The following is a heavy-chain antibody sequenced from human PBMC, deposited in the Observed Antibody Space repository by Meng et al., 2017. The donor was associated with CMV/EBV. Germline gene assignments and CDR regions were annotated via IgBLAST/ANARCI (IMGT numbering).Heavy chain of an antibody. J-gene: IGHJ3*02. CDR1: GGSISSYY. D-gene: IGHD6-6*01. V-gene: IGHV4-59*08. CDR3: ARRPSIAARPWPFDI. CDR2: IYYSGST. Sequence: GSLRLSCTVSGGSISSYYWSWIRQPPGKGLEWIGYIYYSGSTNYNPSLKSRVTISVDTSKNQFSLKLSSVTAADTAVYYCARRPSIAARPWPFDIWGQGTMVTVSS.